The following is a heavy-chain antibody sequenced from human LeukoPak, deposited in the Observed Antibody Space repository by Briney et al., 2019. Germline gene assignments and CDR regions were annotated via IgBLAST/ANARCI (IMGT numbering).Heavy chain of an antibody. CDR1: GYTFTGYY. CDR2: INPNSGGT. CDR3: ARDLERGDCHFDY. V-gene: IGHV1-2*02. D-gene: IGHD2-21*02. Sequence: GASVKVSCKASGYTFTGYYMHWVRQAPGQGLEWMGWINPNSGGTNYAQKFQGRVTMTRDTSISTAYMELSRLRSDDTAVYYCARDLERGDCHFDYWGQGTLVTVSS. J-gene: IGHJ4*02.